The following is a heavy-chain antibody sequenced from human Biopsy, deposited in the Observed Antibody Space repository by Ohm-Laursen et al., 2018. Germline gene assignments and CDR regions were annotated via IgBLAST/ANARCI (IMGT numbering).Heavy chain of an antibody. V-gene: IGHV1-2*02. CDR3: ARDPLNGHKHFDY. D-gene: IGHD2-8*01. CDR1: GYTFTSYN. J-gene: IGHJ4*02. CDR2: INCKTGAT. Sequence: ASVKVSCKASGYTFTSYNIHWMRQAPGQGLEWLGYINCKTGATNYAQKFQGTVTMTRDTSISTAYLALGSLRSADTAIYYCARDPLNGHKHFDYWGQGSLVTVSS.